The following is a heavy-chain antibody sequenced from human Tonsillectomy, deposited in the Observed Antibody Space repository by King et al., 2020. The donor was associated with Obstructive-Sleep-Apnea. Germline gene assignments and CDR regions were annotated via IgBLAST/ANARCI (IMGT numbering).Heavy chain of an antibody. V-gene: IGHV1-69*01. CDR2: ISPIFGTE. J-gene: IGHJ4*02. CDR3: ARGRIAVAAPFDY. Sequence: QLVQSGAEVKKPGSSVKVSCKASGGTFSSYAISWVRPAPGQGLEWMGWISPIFGTENYAQKFQGRVTITAEESTSTAYMELSSLRSEDTAVYYCARGRIAVAAPFDYWGQGTLVTVSS. D-gene: IGHD6-19*01. CDR1: GGTFSSYA.